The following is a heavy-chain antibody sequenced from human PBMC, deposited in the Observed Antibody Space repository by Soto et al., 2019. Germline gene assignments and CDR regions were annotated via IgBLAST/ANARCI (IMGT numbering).Heavy chain of an antibody. V-gene: IGHV3-21*06. Sequence: PGGSLRLSXAASGFTFTRYSMNWVRQAPGKGLEWVSSISSTTNYIYYGDSMKGRFTISRDNAKNSLCLEMNSLRAEDTAVYYCARESEDLTSNFDYWGQGTLVTVSP. CDR2: ISSTTNYI. CDR3: ARESEDLTSNFDY. CDR1: GFTFTRYS. J-gene: IGHJ4*02.